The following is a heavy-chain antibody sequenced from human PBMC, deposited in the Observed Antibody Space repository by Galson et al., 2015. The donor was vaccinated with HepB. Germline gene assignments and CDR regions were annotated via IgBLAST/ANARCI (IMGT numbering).Heavy chain of an antibody. D-gene: IGHD6-13*01. CDR1: GFSFSTYA. CDR2: IWSDGTKQ. CDR3: AREAAIAAPAAFDN. J-gene: IGHJ4*02. V-gene: IGHV3-33*08. Sequence: SLRLSCAASGFSFSTYAMTWVRQAPGKGLEWVALIWSDGTKQLYGDSVKGRFTTSRDNSKNTLYLQMNNLRADDTAVYYCAREAAIAAPAAFDNWGQGALVTVSS.